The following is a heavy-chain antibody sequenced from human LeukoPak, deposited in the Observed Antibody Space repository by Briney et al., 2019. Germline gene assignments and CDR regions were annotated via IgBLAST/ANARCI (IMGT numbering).Heavy chain of an antibody. V-gene: IGHV1-2*06. CDR2: INPNGGGT. J-gene: IGHJ4*02. CDR3: ARERKITIFGVACNY. Sequence: ASVKVSCKASGYTFTGYYIHWVRQAPGQGLEWMGRINPNGGGTNYAQKFQGRVTMTSDTSISTAYMELSRLRSDDTAVYYCARERKITIFGVACNYWGQGTLVTVSS. D-gene: IGHD3-3*01. CDR1: GYTFTGYY.